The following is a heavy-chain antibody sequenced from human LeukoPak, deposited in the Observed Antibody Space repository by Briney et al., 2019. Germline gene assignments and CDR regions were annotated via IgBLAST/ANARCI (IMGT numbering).Heavy chain of an antibody. CDR1: GGSISSGGYY. J-gene: IGHJ4*02. CDR2: IYYFGST. Sequence: SQTLSLTCTVSGGSISSGGYYWNWIRQPPGKGLEWLGSIYYFGSTYYNPSLHGRLAISMDMSKSQFSLELNSVTAADTAVYYCARRPLYYDTSGDEYWGRGTLVTVSA. D-gene: IGHD3-16*01. CDR3: ARRPLYYDTSGDEY. V-gene: IGHV4-30-4*01.